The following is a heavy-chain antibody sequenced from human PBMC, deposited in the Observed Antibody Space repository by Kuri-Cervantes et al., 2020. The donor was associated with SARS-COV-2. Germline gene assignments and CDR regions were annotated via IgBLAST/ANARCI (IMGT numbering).Heavy chain of an antibody. J-gene: IGHJ2*01. V-gene: IGHV3-30*09. CDR3: AREYVYDTTGYFYRYFDL. CDR1: GFTFSSHA. Sequence: LSLTCEVSGFTFSSHAMHWVRQAPGKGLEWVAVISSDGGNKYYADSVRGRFAISRDNSKNTLYLRLNTLRAEDTAVYHCAREYVYDTTGYFYRYFDLWGRGTLVTVSS. CDR2: ISSDGGNK. D-gene: IGHD3-22*01.